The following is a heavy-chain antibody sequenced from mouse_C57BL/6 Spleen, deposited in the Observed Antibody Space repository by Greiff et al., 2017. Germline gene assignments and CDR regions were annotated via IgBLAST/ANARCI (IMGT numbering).Heavy chain of an antibody. CDR2: INPNYGTT. J-gene: IGHJ4*01. V-gene: IGHV1-39*01. Sequence: EVKLQESGPELVKPGASVKISCKASGYSFTDYNMNWVKQSNGKSIEWIGVINPNYGTTSYNQKFKGKATLTVDQSSSTDYMQLNSLTSEDSAVYYCAREGRRYGNSHFYYAMDYWGQGTSVTVSS. D-gene: IGHD2-10*02. CDR1: GYSFTDYN. CDR3: AREGRRYGNSHFYYAMDY.